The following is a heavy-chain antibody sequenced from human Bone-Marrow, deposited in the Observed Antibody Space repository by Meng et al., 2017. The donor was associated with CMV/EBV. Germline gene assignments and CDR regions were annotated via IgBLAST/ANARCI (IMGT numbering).Heavy chain of an antibody. J-gene: IGHJ4*02. CDR1: GFTFSSYW. D-gene: IGHD1-26*01. CDR2: INSDGSST. V-gene: IGHV3-74*01. CDR3: ARGRVGFFDY. Sequence: GESLKISCAASGFTFSSYWMHWVRQAPGKGLVWVSRINSDGSSTSYADSVKGRFTISRDNAKNTLYLQMNSLRAEDTAVYYCARGRVGFFDYWGEGTLVTVSS.